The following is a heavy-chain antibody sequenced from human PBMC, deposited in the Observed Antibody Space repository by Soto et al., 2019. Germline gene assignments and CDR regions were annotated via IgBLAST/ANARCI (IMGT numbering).Heavy chain of an antibody. CDR1: GGTFSSYT. V-gene: IGHV1-69*04. Sequence: GASVKVSCKASGGTFSSYTISWVRQAPGQGLEWMGRIIPILGIANYAQKFQGRVTITADKSTSTAYMELSSLRSEDTAVYYCARDPPDYDILTGNWFDPWGQGTLVTVSS. CDR2: IIPILGIA. J-gene: IGHJ5*02. CDR3: ARDPPDYDILTGNWFDP. D-gene: IGHD3-9*01.